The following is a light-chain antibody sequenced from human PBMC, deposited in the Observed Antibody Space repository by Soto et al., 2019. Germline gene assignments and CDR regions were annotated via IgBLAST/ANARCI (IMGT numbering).Light chain of an antibody. CDR3: SSYAGSNNYV. CDR1: SSDVGGYNY. CDR2: EVS. V-gene: IGLV2-8*01. J-gene: IGLJ1*01. Sequence: QSALTQPPSASGSPGQSVTISCTGTSSDVGGYNYVSWYQQHPGKAPKLMIYEVSKRPSGVPDRFSGSKSGNTASLTVSGXQAEDEADYYCSSYAGSNNYVFGTGTRSPS.